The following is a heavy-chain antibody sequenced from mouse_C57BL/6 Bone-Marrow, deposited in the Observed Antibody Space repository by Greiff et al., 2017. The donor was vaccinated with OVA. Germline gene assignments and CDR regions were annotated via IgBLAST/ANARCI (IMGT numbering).Heavy chain of an antibody. D-gene: IGHD2-1*01. CDR3: ARPFYYGNYSYYFDY. Sequence: EVMLVESGGDLVKPGGSLKLSCAASGFTFSSYGMSWVRQTPDKRLEWVATISSGGSYTYYPDSVKGRFTISRDNAKNTLYLQMSSLKSEDTAMYYCARPFYYGNYSYYFDYWGQGTTLTVSS. CDR2: ISSGGSYT. V-gene: IGHV5-6*01. CDR1: GFTFSSYG. J-gene: IGHJ2*01.